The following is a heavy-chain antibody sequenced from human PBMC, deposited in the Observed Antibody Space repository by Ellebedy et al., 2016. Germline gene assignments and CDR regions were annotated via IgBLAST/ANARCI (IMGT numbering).Heavy chain of an antibody. J-gene: IGHJ5*02. CDR1: GFTFSDYY. V-gene: IGHV3-11*04. CDR3: ARDGSYSSGWTNWFDP. Sequence: GESLKISCAASGFTFSDYYMSWIRQAPGKGLEWVSYISSSGSTIYYADSVKGRFTISRDNAKNSLYLQMNGLRDEDTAVYYCARDGSYSSGWTNWFDPWGQGTLVTVSS. CDR2: ISSSGSTI. D-gene: IGHD6-19*01.